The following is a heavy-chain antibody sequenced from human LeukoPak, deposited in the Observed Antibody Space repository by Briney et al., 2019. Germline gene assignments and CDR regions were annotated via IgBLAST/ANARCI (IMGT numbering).Heavy chain of an antibody. V-gene: IGHV3-21*01. CDR2: ISSSSSYI. J-gene: IGHJ6*02. CDR1: GFTFSSYS. CDR3: AREEAFGGHLGMDV. D-gene: IGHD3-10*01. Sequence: GGSLRLSCAASGFTFSSYSMNWVRQAPGKGLEWVSSISSSSSYIYYADSVKGRFTISRDNAKNTLYPQMNSLRAEDTAVYYCAREEAFGGHLGMDVWGQGTTVTVSS.